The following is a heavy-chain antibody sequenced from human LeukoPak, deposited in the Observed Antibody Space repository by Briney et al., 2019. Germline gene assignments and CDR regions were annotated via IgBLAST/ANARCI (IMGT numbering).Heavy chain of an antibody. D-gene: IGHD3-22*01. CDR2: IYHTGST. Sequence: SETASLTCTISGGSVSDYYWSWIRQSPGKGLEWIGYIYHTGSTSYSTSLKSRVTISVDTSKNQFSLKLSSVTAADTAVYYCARRVRYYYDSSGYRDSHFDYWGQGTLVTVSS. CDR1: GGSVSDYY. V-gene: IGHV4-59*02. CDR3: ARRVRYYYDSSGYRDSHFDY. J-gene: IGHJ4*02.